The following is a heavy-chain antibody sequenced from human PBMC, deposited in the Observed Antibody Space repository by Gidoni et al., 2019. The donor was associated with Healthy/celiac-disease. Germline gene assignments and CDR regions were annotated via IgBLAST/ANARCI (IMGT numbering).Heavy chain of an antibody. J-gene: IGHJ4*02. CDR1: GFPFSSYW. D-gene: IGHD5-18*01. CDR2: INGDGSST. Sequence: EVQLVESGGGLVQPGGSLRLSCAASGFPFSSYWMHWVRQAPGKGLVWVSRINGDGSSTSYADSVKGRFTISRDNAKNTLYLQMNSLRAEDTAMYYCARGNSYALWYLEYWGQGTLVTVSS. V-gene: IGHV3-74*01. CDR3: ARGNSYALWYLEY.